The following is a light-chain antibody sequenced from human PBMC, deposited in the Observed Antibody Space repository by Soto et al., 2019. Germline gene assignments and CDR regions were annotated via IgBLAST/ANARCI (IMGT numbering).Light chain of an antibody. J-gene: IGKJ2*03. CDR3: QHGYVAPYS. CDR2: SAS. CDR1: QDINVY. Sequence: DIQMTQSPSSVSASIGDTVTITCRASQDINVYLNWYQQKPGEVPKLLIYSASTLHIGVPSRFTGSGSETDFTLTIRSLQPEDFATYYCQHGYVAPYSFGQGTKVDI. V-gene: IGKV1-39*01.